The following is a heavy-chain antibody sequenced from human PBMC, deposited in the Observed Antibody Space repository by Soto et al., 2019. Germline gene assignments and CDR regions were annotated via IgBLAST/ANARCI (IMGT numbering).Heavy chain of an antibody. Sequence: QITLKESGPTLVKPTQTLTLTCTFSGFSLSTSGVGVGWIRQPPGKALEWLALIYWDDDKRYSPSLKSRLTITTATSKNPVVLTMTNMDPVDTASYYCAHRRSYCSGGSCYSGFDYWGQGTLVTVSS. CDR1: GFSLSTSGVG. J-gene: IGHJ4*02. CDR3: AHRRSYCSGGSCYSGFDY. D-gene: IGHD2-15*01. V-gene: IGHV2-5*02. CDR2: IYWDDDK.